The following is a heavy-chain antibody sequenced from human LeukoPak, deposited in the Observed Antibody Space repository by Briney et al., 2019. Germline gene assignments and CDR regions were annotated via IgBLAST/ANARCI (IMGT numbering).Heavy chain of an antibody. Sequence: PRRSLRLSCAASEFTFSRYAMHWVRQAPGKGLEWLAVISYHGVDKFYRASVRGRFTISRDNVDNSLFLQLDNLTPDDSGVYFCARAVPTIHHMDVWGKGTTVIVSS. D-gene: IGHD5-24*01. CDR3: ARAVPTIHHMDV. V-gene: IGHV3-30*04. J-gene: IGHJ6*03. CDR1: EFTFSRYA. CDR2: ISYHGVDK.